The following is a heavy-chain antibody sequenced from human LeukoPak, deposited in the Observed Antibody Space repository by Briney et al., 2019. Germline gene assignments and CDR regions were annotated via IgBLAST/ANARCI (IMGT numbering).Heavy chain of an antibody. J-gene: IGHJ4*02. CDR2: INPNSGGT. V-gene: IGHV1-2*02. CDR1: GYTFTGYY. CDR3: ARGLPRYGDYSPRRYYFDY. D-gene: IGHD4-17*01. Sequence: ASVKVSCKASGYTFTGYYMHWVRQAPGQGLEWMGWINPNSGGTNYAQKFQGRVTITRNTSISTAYMELSSLRSEDTAVYYCARGLPRYGDYSPRRYYFDYWGQGTLVTVSS.